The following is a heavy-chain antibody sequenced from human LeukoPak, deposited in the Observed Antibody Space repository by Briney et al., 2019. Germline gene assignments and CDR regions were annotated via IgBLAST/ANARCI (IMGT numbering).Heavy chain of an antibody. CDR3: VRDGQPGFDY. CDR2: ITPNTGGT. Sequence: ASVKVPCKASGYTFTGYFIHWVRQAPGQGLEWMGRITPNTGGTKYTQKFQGRVTMTRDTSITTVYLDLSILRSDDTAVYYCVRDGQPGFDYWGQGTLVTVSS. J-gene: IGHJ4*02. CDR1: GYTFTGYF. V-gene: IGHV1-2*06. D-gene: IGHD1-14*01.